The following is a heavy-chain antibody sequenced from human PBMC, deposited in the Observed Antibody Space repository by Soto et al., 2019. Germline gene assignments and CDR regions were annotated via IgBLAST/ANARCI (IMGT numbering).Heavy chain of an antibody. Sequence: QVQLVQSGAEEMKPGASVKVSCKASGYTLTRYSIHWVRQAPGQRLEWMGWINAGNGNTKFSQKFQGRVTITRDTSVSTANMKLRGLRSEVTAVCYCAMLGTSYFDISENYCDFWGQGTLVTVSS. CDR3: AMLGTSYFDISENYCDF. D-gene: IGHD3-22*01. CDR1: GYTLTRYS. V-gene: IGHV1-3*05. J-gene: IGHJ4*02. CDR2: INAGNGNT.